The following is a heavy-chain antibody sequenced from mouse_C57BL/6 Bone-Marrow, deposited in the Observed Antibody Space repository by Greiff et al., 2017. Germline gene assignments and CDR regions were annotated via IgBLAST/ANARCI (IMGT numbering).Heavy chain of an antibody. CDR3: ARAYYSNPTSWYFDV. CDR2: IDPSDSYT. J-gene: IGHJ1*03. CDR1: GYTFTSYW. D-gene: IGHD2-5*01. Sequence: QVQLQQPGAELVRPGTSVKLSCKASGYTFTSYWMHWVKQRPGQGLEWIGVIDPSDSYTNYNQKFKGKATLTVDTSSSTAYMQLSSLTSEDSAVYSGARAYYSNPTSWYFDVWGTGTTVTVSS. V-gene: IGHV1-59*01.